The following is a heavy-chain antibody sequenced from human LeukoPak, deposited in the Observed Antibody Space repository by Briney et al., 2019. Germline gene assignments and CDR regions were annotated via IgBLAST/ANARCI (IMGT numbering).Heavy chain of an antibody. CDR2: IYTSGIT. J-gene: IGHJ5*02. CDR3: ATSPGLPRQNWFDP. V-gene: IGHV4-4*07. D-gene: IGHD1-14*01. Sequence: SETLSLTCTVSGGSISSYYWSWIRQPAGKGLEWIGRIYTSGITNYNPSLKSRVTISVDTSKNQFSLKLSSVTAADTAVYYCATSPGLPRQNWFDPWGQGTLVTVSS. CDR1: GGSISSYY.